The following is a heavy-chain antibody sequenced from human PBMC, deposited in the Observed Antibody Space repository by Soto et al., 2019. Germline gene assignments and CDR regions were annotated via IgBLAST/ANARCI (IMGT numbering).Heavy chain of an antibody. J-gene: IGHJ4*02. Sequence: GGSLRLSCAASGFTFSSYSMNWVRQAPGKGLEWVSSISSSSSYIYYADSVKGRFTISRDNAKNSLYLQMNSLRAEDTAVYYCARDLTFMITFGGVNTDYWGQGTLVTVSS. D-gene: IGHD3-16*01. V-gene: IGHV3-21*01. CDR3: ARDLTFMITFGGVNTDY. CDR2: ISSSSSYI. CDR1: GFTFSSYS.